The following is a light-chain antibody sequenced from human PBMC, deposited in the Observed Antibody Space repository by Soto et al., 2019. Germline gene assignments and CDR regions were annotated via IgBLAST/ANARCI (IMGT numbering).Light chain of an antibody. CDR2: AAS. CDR3: QQSYRTPPIT. CDR1: QSIRRY. V-gene: IGKV1-39*01. J-gene: IGKJ5*01. Sequence: DIQMTQSPSSLSASVRIRFTITCRARQSIRRYLNWYQQKPGKAPELLIYAASSLQSGVPSRFSGSGSGTDFTLTISSPQPEDFATYYCQQSYRTPPITFGQGTRLQI.